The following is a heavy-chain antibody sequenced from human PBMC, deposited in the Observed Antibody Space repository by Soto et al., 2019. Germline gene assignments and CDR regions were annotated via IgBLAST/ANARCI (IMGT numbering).Heavy chain of an antibody. D-gene: IGHD5-12*01. CDR2: IHYNGNT. Sequence: QVQLQVSGPGLVKPSETLSLTCTVSGDSISAYSWSWVRQPPGKGLEWIGNIHYNGNTKYNPSLKSRVTMSVDTSKNQFSLKLLSVTAAYTAIYFCAREGNLGRWLQPLDFWGQGTLVTVPS. CDR3: AREGNLGRWLQPLDF. J-gene: IGHJ4*02. V-gene: IGHV4-59*01. CDR1: GDSISAYS.